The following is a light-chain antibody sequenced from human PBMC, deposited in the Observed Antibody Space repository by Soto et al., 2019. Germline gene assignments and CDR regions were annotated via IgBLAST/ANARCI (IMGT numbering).Light chain of an antibody. J-gene: IGLJ2*01. V-gene: IGLV2-8*01. CDR2: EVS. CDR1: SSDVGGYNS. CDR3: SSYAGSKNLV. Sequence: QSALTQPPSASGSPGQSVTISCTGTSSDVGGYNSVSWYQQHPGKAPKLVIYEVSKRPSGVPDRFSASKSDNPASLTVSGLQAEDEADYYCSSYAGSKNLVFGGGTKLTVL.